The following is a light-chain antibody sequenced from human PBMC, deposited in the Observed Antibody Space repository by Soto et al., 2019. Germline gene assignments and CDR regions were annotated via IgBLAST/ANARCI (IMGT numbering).Light chain of an antibody. V-gene: IGKV3-11*01. Sequence: ETVLTQSPATLSLSPGERAVLSCRASQSVRGYLAWYQQKPGQAPRLLIYDASNRATGIPARFSGSGSGTDYTLTISSLESEDFAVYVCQQRDNLPLTFGGGTKVDIK. CDR1: QSVRGY. J-gene: IGKJ4*01. CDR2: DAS. CDR3: QQRDNLPLT.